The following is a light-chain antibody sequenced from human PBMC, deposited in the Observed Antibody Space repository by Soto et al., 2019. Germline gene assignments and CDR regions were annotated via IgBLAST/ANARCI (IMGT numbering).Light chain of an antibody. J-gene: IGKJ1*01. CDR3: QQYNNWTET. V-gene: IGKV3-15*01. CDR1: QTVSSN. CDR2: DAS. Sequence: EIVMMQSPATLSVSLGGRVTLSCRPCQTVSSNLSWYLQKPGLAPSLLIYDASTRATGIPATFRGRGSGTDFTLTICSLESEDFAVYYCQQYNNWTETFGQRIKVDIK.